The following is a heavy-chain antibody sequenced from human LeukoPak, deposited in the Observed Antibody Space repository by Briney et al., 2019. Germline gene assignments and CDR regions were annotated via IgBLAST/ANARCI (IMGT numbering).Heavy chain of an antibody. V-gene: IGHV4-38-2*01. D-gene: IGHD2-8*01. Sequence: SETLSLTCAVSGYSISSGYCWGWIRQPPGKGLEWIGRIYHSGSTYYNPSLKSRVTISVDTSKNQFSLKLSSVTAADTAVYYCARLMPRNFDYWGQGTLVTVSS. J-gene: IGHJ4*02. CDR1: GYSISSGYC. CDR3: ARLMPRNFDY. CDR2: IYHSGST.